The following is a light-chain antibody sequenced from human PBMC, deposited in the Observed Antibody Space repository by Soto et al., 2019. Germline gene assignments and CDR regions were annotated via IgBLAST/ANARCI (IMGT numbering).Light chain of an antibody. Sequence: QSVLTQPPSVSGAPGQRVTISCTGSSSNIGAGYDVHWYQQPPGTAPKLLIYGNSNRPSGVPDRFSGSKSGTSASLAITGLQAEDEADYYCQSYDSSLSGCVFGGGTKVTVL. CDR2: GNS. V-gene: IGLV1-40*01. J-gene: IGLJ2*01. CDR3: QSYDSSLSGCV. CDR1: SSNIGAGYD.